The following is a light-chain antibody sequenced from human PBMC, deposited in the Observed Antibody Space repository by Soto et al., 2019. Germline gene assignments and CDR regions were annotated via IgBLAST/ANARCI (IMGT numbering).Light chain of an antibody. CDR1: QGIGNH. J-gene: IGKJ3*01. Sequence: IQMTQSPSSLSASIGDRVTITCRASQGIGNHLAWHQQKPGKPPKVLIYAASTLQSGVPSRFSGSGSATDFTLTISSLQPEDVATYYCQKYNSDPEAFGPGTKVDIK. V-gene: IGKV1-27*01. CDR2: AAS. CDR3: QKYNSDPEA.